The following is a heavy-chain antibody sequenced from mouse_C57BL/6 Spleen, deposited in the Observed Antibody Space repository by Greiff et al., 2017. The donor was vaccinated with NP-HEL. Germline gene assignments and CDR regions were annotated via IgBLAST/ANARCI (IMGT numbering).Heavy chain of an antibody. CDR1: GFNIKDYY. V-gene: IGHV14-2*01. CDR3: ARGGVVATEDYFDY. J-gene: IGHJ2*01. CDR2: IDPEDGET. D-gene: IGHD1-1*01. Sequence: EVMLVESGAELVKPGASVKLSCTASGFNIKDYYMHWVKQRTEQGLEWIGRIDPEDGETKYAPNFQGRATITADTSSNTAYLQLSSRTSEDTAVYYCARGGVVATEDYFDYWGQGTTLTVSS.